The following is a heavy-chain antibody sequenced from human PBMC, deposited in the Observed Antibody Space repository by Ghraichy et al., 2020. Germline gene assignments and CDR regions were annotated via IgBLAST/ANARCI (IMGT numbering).Heavy chain of an antibody. CDR1: GFSFSDYS. CDR2: ISHDGAHE. Sequence: LNISCAASGFSFSDYSIHWVRQPPGEGLKWVAVISHDGAHEYYADSVRGRFTISRDNSKNTLFLQMNSLRDEDTAIYYCARGAVGWYSFKDAFEIWGQGTMVTVSS. CDR3: ARGAVGWYSFKDAFEI. D-gene: IGHD6-19*01. J-gene: IGHJ3*02. V-gene: IGHV3-30*03.